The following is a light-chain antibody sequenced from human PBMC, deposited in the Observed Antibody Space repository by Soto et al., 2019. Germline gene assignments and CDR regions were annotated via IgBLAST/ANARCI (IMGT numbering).Light chain of an antibody. CDR2: DAS. CDR3: QQRSNWPLT. V-gene: IGKV3-11*01. CDR1: QSVSSY. J-gene: IGKJ4*01. Sequence: EIVLTQSAATLSLSPGERATLSCRASQSVSSYLAWYQQKPGQAPRLLIYDASNRATGIPARFSGSGSGTDFTLTINSLEPEDFAVYYCQQRSNWPLTFGGGTKVEIK.